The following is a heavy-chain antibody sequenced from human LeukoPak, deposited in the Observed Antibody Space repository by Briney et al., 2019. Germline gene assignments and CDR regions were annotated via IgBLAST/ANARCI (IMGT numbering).Heavy chain of an antibody. J-gene: IGHJ4*02. Sequence: SETLSLTCAVYGGSFSGYYWSWIRQPPGKGLEWIGEINHSGSTNYNPSLKSRVTISVDTSKNQFSLKLSSVTAADTAVYYCATSAASVYWGQGTLVTVSS. D-gene: IGHD6-13*01. V-gene: IGHV4-34*01. CDR3: ATSAASVY. CDR2: INHSGST. CDR1: GGSFSGYY.